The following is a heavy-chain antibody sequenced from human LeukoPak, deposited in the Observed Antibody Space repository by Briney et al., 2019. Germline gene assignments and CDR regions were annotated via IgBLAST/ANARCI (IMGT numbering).Heavy chain of an antibody. CDR1: GFTVISNL. Sequence: PGGSLRLSCAASGFTVISNLMTWVRQSPGRGLEWLSSIYSGGATYYADSVKGRFTISGDHSNNSVSLQMTNLRVEDTAIYYCARGAYRISWPGIDYWGQGTLVTVSS. CDR2: IYSGGAT. J-gene: IGHJ4*02. CDR3: ARGAYRISWPGIDY. D-gene: IGHD3-16*02. V-gene: IGHV3-53*01.